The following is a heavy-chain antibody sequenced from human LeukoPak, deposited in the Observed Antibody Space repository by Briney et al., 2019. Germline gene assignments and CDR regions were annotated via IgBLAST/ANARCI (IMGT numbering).Heavy chain of an antibody. D-gene: IGHD3-22*01. CDR3: ARDLGYEGRGFYHYFAY. CDR2: ISSGGANI. Sequence: GGSLSLSCAASGFTFSSYNMNWVRQAPGTGLEWVSSISSGGANINYADSVRGRFTISRDNAKNSVYLQVNSPRAEDTAVYYCARDLGYEGRGFYHYFAYWGQGTLVTVSS. J-gene: IGHJ4*02. V-gene: IGHV3-21*01. CDR1: GFTFSSYN.